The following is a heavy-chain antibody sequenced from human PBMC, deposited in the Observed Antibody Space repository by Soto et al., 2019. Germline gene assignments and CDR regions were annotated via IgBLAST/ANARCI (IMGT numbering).Heavy chain of an antibody. D-gene: IGHD2-8*01. CDR1: GGSFSGYY. J-gene: IGHJ4*02. V-gene: IGHV4-34*01. CDR3: ARGQGGVGY. Sequence: PSETLSLTCAVYGGSFSGYYSNWIRQPPGKGLEWIGEINHSGSTNYNPSLKSRVNISVDTSKNQFSLKLSSVTAADTAVYYCARGQGGVGYWCQGTLVTVSS. CDR2: INHSGST.